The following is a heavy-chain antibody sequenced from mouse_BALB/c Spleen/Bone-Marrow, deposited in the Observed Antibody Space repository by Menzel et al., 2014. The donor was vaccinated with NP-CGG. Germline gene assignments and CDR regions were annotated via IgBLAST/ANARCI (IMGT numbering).Heavy chain of an antibody. CDR1: GYTFTDYV. Sequence: VQGVESGPELVKPGASVKMSCKASGYTFTDYVISWVKQRTGQGLEWIREIYPGSGSIYYNEKFKGKATLTADKSSNTAYMQLSSLTSEDPAVYFCAGELRFGYWGQGTLVTVSA. V-gene: IGHV1-77*01. J-gene: IGHJ3*01. CDR3: AGELRFGY. CDR2: IYPGSGSI.